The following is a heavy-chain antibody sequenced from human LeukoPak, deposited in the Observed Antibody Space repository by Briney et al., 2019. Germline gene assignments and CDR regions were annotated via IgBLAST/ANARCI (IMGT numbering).Heavy chain of an antibody. D-gene: IGHD3-3*01. Sequence: SETLSLTCTVPGGSISSGSYYWGWIRQPAGRGLEWIERIYTSGSTNYNPSQKGRVTISVDTSKNQFSLKLSSVTAADTAVYYCAREGYDFWSGYLGEPYYSYGMDVWGQGTTVTVSS. V-gene: IGHV4-61*02. CDR2: IYTSGST. J-gene: IGHJ6*02. CDR3: AREGYDFWSGYLGEPYYSYGMDV. CDR1: GGSISSGSYY.